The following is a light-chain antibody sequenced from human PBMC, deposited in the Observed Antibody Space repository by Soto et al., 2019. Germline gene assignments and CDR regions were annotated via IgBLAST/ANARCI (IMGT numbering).Light chain of an antibody. CDR1: QSVSNY. Sequence: EIVLTQSPATLSLSPGERATLSCRASQSVSNYLAWFQQKPGQAPRLLIYDASNRATGIPARFSGSGSGTDFTLTISRLEPEDFAVYYCQQRSSWPLLTFGGRTKVEI. CDR2: DAS. V-gene: IGKV3-11*01. CDR3: QQRSSWPLLT. J-gene: IGKJ4*01.